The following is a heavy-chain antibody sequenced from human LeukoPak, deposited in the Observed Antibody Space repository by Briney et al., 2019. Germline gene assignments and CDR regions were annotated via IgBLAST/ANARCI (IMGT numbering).Heavy chain of an antibody. J-gene: IGHJ5*02. V-gene: IGHV4-38-2*02. CDR1: GYSISSGYF. CDR3: ARDLGLTISANWFDP. D-gene: IGHD3-9*01. Sequence: PSETLSLTCGVSGYSISSGYFRVWIRHPPGKGLEWIGSVYHTGATYYNPSLRSPVTISVDTSNNQFSLELNSVTAADTAVYYCARDLGLTISANWFDPWGQGTLVTVSS. CDR2: VYHTGAT.